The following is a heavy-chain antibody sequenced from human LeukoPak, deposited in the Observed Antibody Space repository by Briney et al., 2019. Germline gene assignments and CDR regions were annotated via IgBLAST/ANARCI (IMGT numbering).Heavy chain of an antibody. J-gene: IGHJ5*02. Sequence: SETLSLTCAVYGGSFSGYYWSWIRQPPGKGLEWIGEINHSGSTNYNPSLKSRVTISVDTSKNQFSLKLSSVTAADTAVYYCARGGGDGSPWGQRTLVTVSS. D-gene: IGHD5-24*01. CDR3: ARGGGDGSP. CDR1: GGSFSGYY. V-gene: IGHV4-34*01. CDR2: INHSGST.